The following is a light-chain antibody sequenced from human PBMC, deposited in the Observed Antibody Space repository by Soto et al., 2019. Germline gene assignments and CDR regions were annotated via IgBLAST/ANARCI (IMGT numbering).Light chain of an antibody. CDR2: GAS. J-gene: IGKJ1*01. CDR3: QQYDNWPQT. V-gene: IGKV3-15*01. Sequence: EIVMTQSGGTLSLSPVERATLSCRASQSVSSDLAWYQHKPGQAPRLLIYGASTRATGIPARFSGRGSGTEFTLTISSLQSVDFAGYYCQQYDNWPQTFGQGTKVDIK. CDR1: QSVSSD.